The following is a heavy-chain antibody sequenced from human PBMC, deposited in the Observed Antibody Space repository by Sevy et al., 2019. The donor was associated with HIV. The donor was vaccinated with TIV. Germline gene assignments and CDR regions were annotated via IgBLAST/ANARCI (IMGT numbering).Heavy chain of an antibody. CDR1: GFTFSSYS. CDR2: ISSSSSYI. V-gene: IGHV3-21*01. Sequence: GGSLRLSCAASGFTFSSYSMNWVRQAPGKGLEWVSSISSSSSYIYYADSVKGRFTISRDNAKNSLYLQMNSLSAEDTAVYYCARDPCSGGSCCSLFDIWGQGTMVTVSS. CDR3: ARDPCSGGSCCSLFDI. D-gene: IGHD2-15*01. J-gene: IGHJ3*02.